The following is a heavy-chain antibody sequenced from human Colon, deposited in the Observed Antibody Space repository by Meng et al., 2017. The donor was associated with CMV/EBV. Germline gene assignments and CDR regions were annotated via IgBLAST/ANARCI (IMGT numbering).Heavy chain of an antibody. CDR2: IYSGGNT. J-gene: IGHJ6*02. V-gene: IGHV3-53*01. CDR3: ARMGLDYYYYGMDV. CDR1: GFTVSSNY. D-gene: IGHD5-24*01. Sequence: GESLKISCAASGFTVSSNYMSWVRQAPGKGLEWVSVIYSGGNTYYADSVKGRFTISRDNSKNTLYLQMNSLRAEDTAVYYCARMGLDYYYYGMDVWGQGTTVTVSS.